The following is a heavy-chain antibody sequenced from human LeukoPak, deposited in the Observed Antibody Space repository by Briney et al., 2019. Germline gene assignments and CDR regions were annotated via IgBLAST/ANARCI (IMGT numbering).Heavy chain of an antibody. CDR1: GITLSNYG. Sequence: PGGSLRLSCAVSGITLSNYGMSWVRQVPGKGLEWVSGISGSGGNTYYADSVKGRFTISRDNSKNTLYLQMNSQRAEDTAVYFCAKRGVVIRVFLVGFHKEASYFDSWGQGALVTVSS. D-gene: IGHD3-10*01. CDR3: AKRGVVIRVFLVGFHKEASYFDS. CDR2: ISGSGGNT. V-gene: IGHV3-23*01. J-gene: IGHJ4*02.